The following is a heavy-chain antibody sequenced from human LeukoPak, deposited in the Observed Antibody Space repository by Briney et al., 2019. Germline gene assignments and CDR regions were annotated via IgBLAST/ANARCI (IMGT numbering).Heavy chain of an antibody. V-gene: IGHV1-69*06. D-gene: IGHD3-22*01. CDR3: ARAYDSSGDWFDP. CDR2: IIPIFGTA. Sequence: SVKVSCKASGGTFSSYAISWVRQAPGQGLEWMGRIIPIFGTANYAQKFQGRVTITADKSTSTAYMELSSLRSADTAVYYCARAYDSSGDWFDPWGQGTLVTVSS. CDR1: GGTFSSYA. J-gene: IGHJ5*02.